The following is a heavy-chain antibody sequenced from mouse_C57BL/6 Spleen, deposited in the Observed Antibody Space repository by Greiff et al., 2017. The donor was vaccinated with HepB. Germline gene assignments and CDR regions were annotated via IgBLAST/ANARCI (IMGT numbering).Heavy chain of an antibody. V-gene: IGHV1-59*01. D-gene: IGHD2-1*01. CDR1: GYTFTSYW. J-gene: IGHJ4*01. CDR2: IDPSDSYT. CDR3: ARNGNYAMDY. Sequence: VQLQQPGAELVRPGTSVKLSCKASGYTFTSYWMHWVKQRPGQGLEWIGVIDPSDSYTNYNQKFKGKATLTVDTSSSTAYMQLSSLTSEDSAVYYCARNGNYAMDYWGQGTSVTVSS.